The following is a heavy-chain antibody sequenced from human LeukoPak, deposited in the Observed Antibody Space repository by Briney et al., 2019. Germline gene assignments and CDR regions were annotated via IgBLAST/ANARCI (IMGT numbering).Heavy chain of an antibody. CDR1: GFIFSTYD. Sequence: GGSLRLSCEASGFIFSTYDMNWVRQAPGKGLEWVSLITTTSHYIYYADSVKGRFTISRDNAKNSLYLQMNSLRAEDTAVYYCARETYYYDSSGVSYYYYYMDVWGKGTTVTVSS. J-gene: IGHJ6*03. V-gene: IGHV3-21*01. D-gene: IGHD3-22*01. CDR3: ARETYYYDSSGVSYYYYYMDV. CDR2: ITTTSHYI.